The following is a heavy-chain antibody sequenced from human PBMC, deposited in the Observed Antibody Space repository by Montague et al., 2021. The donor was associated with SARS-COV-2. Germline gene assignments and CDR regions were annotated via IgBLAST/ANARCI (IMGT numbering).Heavy chain of an antibody. Sequence: SLRLSCAASGFTFSSYAMHWVRQAPGKGLAWVAFISYDGSNKYYADSVKGRFTISRDNSKNTLYLQMNSLRAEDTAVYYCARVLEGYYGIDFWGQGTTVTVSS. CDR3: ARVLEGYYGIDF. J-gene: IGHJ6*02. V-gene: IGHV3-30-3*01. CDR2: ISYDGSNK. CDR1: GFTFSSYA. D-gene: IGHD2-15*01.